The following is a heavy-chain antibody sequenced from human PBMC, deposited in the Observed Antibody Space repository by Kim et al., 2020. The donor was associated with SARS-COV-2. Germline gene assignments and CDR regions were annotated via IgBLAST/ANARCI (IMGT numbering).Heavy chain of an antibody. V-gene: IGHV3-23*01. J-gene: IGHJ4*02. CDR2: ISGSGGST. CDR1: GFTFSSYA. D-gene: IGHD2-2*01. CDR3: ALHPSYQLLWGSYFDY. Sequence: GGSLRLSCAASGFTFSSYAMSWVRQAPGKGLEWVSAISGSGGSTYYADSVKGRFTISRDSSKNTLYLQMNSLRAEDTAVYYCALHPSYQLLWGSYFDYWGQGTLVTVSS.